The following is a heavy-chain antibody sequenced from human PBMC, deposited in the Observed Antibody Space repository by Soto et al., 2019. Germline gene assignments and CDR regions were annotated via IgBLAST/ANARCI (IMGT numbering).Heavy chain of an antibody. CDR1: GGSISSYY. J-gene: IGHJ3*02. Sequence: SETLSLTCTVSGGSISSYYWSWIRQPAGKGLEWIGRIYTSGSTNYNPSLKSRVTMSVDTSMNQFSLKLSSVTAADTAVYYCAREGRITIFGVVIIRGDAFDIWGQGAMVTVSS. V-gene: IGHV4-4*07. CDR3: AREGRITIFGVVIIRGDAFDI. D-gene: IGHD3-3*01. CDR2: IYTSGST.